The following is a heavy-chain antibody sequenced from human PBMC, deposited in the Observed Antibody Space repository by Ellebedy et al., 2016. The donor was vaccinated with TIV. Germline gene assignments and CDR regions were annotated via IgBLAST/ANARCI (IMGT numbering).Heavy chain of an antibody. D-gene: IGHD4-17*01. V-gene: IGHV3-30-3*01. CDR1: GFTFNNFA. J-gene: IGHJ3*01. Sequence: GESLKISCAASGFTFNNFAMHWVLPPPGKGLERVAHLSSDGSHKYYADSVRGRFTISRDNSKNTLYLQMNSLRAEDTAVYYGVRDGRTWDYSAYDDAFDLWGQGTMVTVSS. CDR2: LSSDGSHK. CDR3: VRDGRTWDYSAYDDAFDL.